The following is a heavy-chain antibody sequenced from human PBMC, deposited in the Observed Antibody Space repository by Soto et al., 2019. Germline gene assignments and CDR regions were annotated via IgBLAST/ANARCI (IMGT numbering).Heavy chain of an antibody. V-gene: IGHV4-59*01. CDR3: ARAGYDFWSGYLYYFDY. D-gene: IGHD3-3*01. Sequence: SETLSLTCTVSGGSISSYYWSWIRQPPGKGLEWIGYMSYSGNTDYNPSLKSRVTISVDTSKNQFSLKMSSVIAADTAVYYCARAGYDFWSGYLYYFDYWGQGTLVTVSS. CDR1: GGSISSYY. CDR2: MSYSGNT. J-gene: IGHJ4*02.